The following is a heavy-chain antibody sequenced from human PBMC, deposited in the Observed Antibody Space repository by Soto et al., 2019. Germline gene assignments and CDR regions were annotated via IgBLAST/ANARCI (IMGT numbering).Heavy chain of an antibody. CDR3: ARGNWDIVVVPAAYHFDY. Sequence: ASVKVSCKASHYTFTSYGVSWVRQAPGQGLEWMGWISSQNGNTVYAQNFQGRVTMTTNTSTSTAYMELSSLQSDDTAVYYCARGNWDIVVVPAAYHFDYWGQGTLVTVSS. V-gene: IGHV1-18*01. CDR1: HYTFTSYG. J-gene: IGHJ4*02. D-gene: IGHD2-2*01. CDR2: ISSQNGNT.